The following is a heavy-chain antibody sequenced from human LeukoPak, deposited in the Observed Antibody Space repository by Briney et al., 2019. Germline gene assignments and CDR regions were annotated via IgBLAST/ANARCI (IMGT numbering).Heavy chain of an antibody. CDR2: IHYSGST. CDR1: GVSISSSRFY. CDR3: ARHVSSDLRIVVVTSDWYFDF. D-gene: IGHD2-21*02. Sequence: SETLSLTCIVPGVSISSSRFYWGWIRQPPGKGLEWIVTIHYSGSTYYNPSLKSRFTISAYTSKNQFSLNLSSVTAAVTGVYYCARHVSSDLRIVVVTSDWYFDFWGRGTLVTVSS. J-gene: IGHJ2*01. V-gene: IGHV4-39*01.